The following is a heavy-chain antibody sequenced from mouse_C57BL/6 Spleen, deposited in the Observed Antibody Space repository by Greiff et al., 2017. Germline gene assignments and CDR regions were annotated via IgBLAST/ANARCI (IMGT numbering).Heavy chain of an antibody. V-gene: IGHV3-6*01. J-gene: IGHJ3*01. CDR1: GYSITSGYY. CDR3: AREGGYNGGFAY. CDR2: ISYDGSN. Sequence: EVQLQQSGPGLVKPSQSLSLTCSVTGYSITSGYYWNWIRQFPGNKLEWMCYISYDGSNNYNPSLKNRISITRDTSKNQFFLKLNSVTTEDTATYYCAREGGYNGGFAYWGQGTLVTVSA. D-gene: IGHD1-3*01.